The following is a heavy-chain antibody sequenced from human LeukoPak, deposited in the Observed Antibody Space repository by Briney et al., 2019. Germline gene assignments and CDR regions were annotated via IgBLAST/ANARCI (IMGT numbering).Heavy chain of an antibody. Sequence: PGGSLRLSCAASGFTFSSFDMHWVRHPPGKGLEWVSTIGTASDTYYPGSVEGRFTLSRDNDKNSLYLQMNSLTAGDTAVYYCARGPPRGKYYYMDVWGKGTTVTVSS. CDR2: IGTASDT. CDR1: GFTFSSFD. V-gene: IGHV3-13*01. D-gene: IGHD1-1*01. CDR3: ARGPPRGKYYYMDV. J-gene: IGHJ6*03.